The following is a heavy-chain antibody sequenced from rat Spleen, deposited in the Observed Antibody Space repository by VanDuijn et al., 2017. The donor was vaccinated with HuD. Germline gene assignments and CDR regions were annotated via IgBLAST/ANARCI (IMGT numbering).Heavy chain of an antibody. CDR2: ITNTGGTT. CDR3: ARQEDYGGYSRDYFGY. V-gene: IGHV5S13*01. D-gene: IGHD1-11*01. J-gene: IGHJ2*01. Sequence: EVQLVESGGDLVQPGRSLKLSCAASGLTFSNYGMGWVRQAPTKGLEWVASITNTGGTTYYRDSVKGRFTISRDNAKSTLYLQISSLRSEDTATYYCARQEDYGGYSRDYFGYWGQGVVVTVSS. CDR1: GLTFSNYG.